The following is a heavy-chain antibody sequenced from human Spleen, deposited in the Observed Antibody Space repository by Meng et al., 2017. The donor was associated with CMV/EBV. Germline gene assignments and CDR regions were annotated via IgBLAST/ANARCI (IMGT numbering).Heavy chain of an antibody. CDR3: ARGGEPGYGRDWHNHHFFGLDV. J-gene: IGHJ6*02. V-gene: IGHV1-46*01. Sequence: CLHWVRHAPGQGLEWMGIINPKYGDSTSTQKFQVRLTMTGDTSTTTVYMELNNLTPEDTAVYYCARGGEPGYGRDWHNHHFFGLDVWGQGTMVTVSS. CDR2: INPKYGDS. D-gene: IGHD1/OR15-1a*01. CDR1: C.